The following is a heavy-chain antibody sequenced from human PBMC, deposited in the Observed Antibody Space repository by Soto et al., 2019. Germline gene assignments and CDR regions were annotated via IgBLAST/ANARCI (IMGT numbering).Heavy chain of an antibody. V-gene: IGHV1-69*02. CDR2: IIPILGIA. CDR1: GGTFSSYT. CDR3: ARDDGLAYCGGDCYS. Sequence: QVQLVQSGAAVKKPGSSVKVSCKASGGTFSSYTISWVRQAPGQGLEWMGRIIPILGIANYAQKFQGRVTITADKSTSTAYMELSSLRSEETAVYYCARDDGLAYCGGDCYSWGQGTLVTVSS. J-gene: IGHJ4*02. D-gene: IGHD2-21*02.